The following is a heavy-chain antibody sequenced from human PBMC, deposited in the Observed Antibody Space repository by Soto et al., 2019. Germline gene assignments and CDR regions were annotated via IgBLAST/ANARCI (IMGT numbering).Heavy chain of an antibody. CDR1: GGSISSGDYY. V-gene: IGHV4-30-4*01. Sequence: SETLSLTCTVSGGSISSGDYYWSWIRQPPGKGLEWIGYIYYSGSTYYNPSLKSRVTISVDTSKNQFSLTLSAVTAADTAMCYCARDTISSCSRPCRLLFDYRGQGTLVTVSS. J-gene: IGHJ4*02. CDR3: ARDTISSCSRPCRLLFDY. D-gene: IGHD2-2*01. CDR2: IYYSGST.